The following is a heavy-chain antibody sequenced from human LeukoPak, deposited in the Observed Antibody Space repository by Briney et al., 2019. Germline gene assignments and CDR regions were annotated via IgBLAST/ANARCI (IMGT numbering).Heavy chain of an antibody. D-gene: IGHD6-6*01. J-gene: IGHJ5*02. V-gene: IGHV1-18*01. CDR3: ARSSGVRDWFDP. CDR1: GYTFTSYD. CDR2: ISAYSGHT. Sequence: ASVKVSRKASGYTFTSYDITWLRQAPGQGLEWMGWISAYSGHTNYAQKLQGRVSMTTDTSTSTAYMDLRSLRSDDTAVYYCARSSGVRDWFDPWGQGTLVTVSS.